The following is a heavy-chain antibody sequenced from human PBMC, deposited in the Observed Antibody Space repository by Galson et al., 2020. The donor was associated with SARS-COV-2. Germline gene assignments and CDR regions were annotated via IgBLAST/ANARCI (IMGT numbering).Heavy chain of an antibody. V-gene: IGHV3-21*01. CDR1: AFSLTIYS. CDR2: IRTSGNYK. J-gene: IGHJ3*01. Sequence: GGSLRLSCAASAFSLTIYSMDWVRQAPGKGLEWVASIRTSGNYKYYADSVKGRFTISRDNAKTSMYLQMDSLRAEDTAVYYCASRVTMVRGVIGAFDVWGQGTRVTVSS. CDR3: ASRVTMVRGVIGAFDV. D-gene: IGHD3-10*01.